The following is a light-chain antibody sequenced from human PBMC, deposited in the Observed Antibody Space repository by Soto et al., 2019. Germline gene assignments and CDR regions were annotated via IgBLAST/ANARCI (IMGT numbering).Light chain of an antibody. CDR2: DAS. CDR1: QGISSA. V-gene: IGKV1-13*02. J-gene: IGKJ4*01. CDR3: QQFNSYPLT. Sequence: AIQLTQSPSSLSASVGDRVTITCRASQGISSALAWYQQKPGKTAKLLIYDASTLGSGVPLRFRGSGSGTDFTLTINSLQPEDFAAYYCQQFNSYPLTFGGGTNVEI.